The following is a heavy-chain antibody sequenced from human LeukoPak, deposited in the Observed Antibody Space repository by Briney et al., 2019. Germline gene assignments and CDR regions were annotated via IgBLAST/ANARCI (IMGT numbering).Heavy chain of an antibody. CDR3: AINRLGYCSGGSCYSLYY. V-gene: IGHV1-24*01. Sequence: ASVTFSCKVSGYTLTELSMHWVRQAPGKGLEWMGGFDPEDGETIYAQKFQGRVTMTEDTSTDTAYMELSSLRSEDTAVYYCAINRLGYCSGGSCYSLYYWGQGTLASVSS. J-gene: IGHJ4*02. CDR1: GYTLTELS. D-gene: IGHD2-15*01. CDR2: FDPEDGET.